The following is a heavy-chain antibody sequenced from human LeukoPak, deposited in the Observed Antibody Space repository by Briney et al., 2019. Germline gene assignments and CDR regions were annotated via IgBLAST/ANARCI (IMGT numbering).Heavy chain of an antibody. CDR3: ARGRYYYDSSGYWIRDDY. CDR2: INHGGST. Sequence: PSETLPLTCAVYGGSFSGYYWSWIRQPPGKGLEWIGEINHGGSTNYNPSLKSRVTISVDTSKNQFSLKLSSVTAADTAVYYCARGRYYYDSSGYWIRDDYWGQGTLVTVSS. J-gene: IGHJ4*02. V-gene: IGHV4-34*01. D-gene: IGHD3-22*01. CDR1: GGSFSGYY.